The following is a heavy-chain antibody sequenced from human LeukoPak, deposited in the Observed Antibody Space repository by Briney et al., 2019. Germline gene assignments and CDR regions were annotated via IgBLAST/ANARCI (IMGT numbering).Heavy chain of an antibody. CDR2: IYYSGST. D-gene: IGHD2-21*02. CDR3: AREYVVTVFDY. Sequence: SETLSLTCTVSGGSISSYYWSWIRQPPGKGLEWIGYIYYSGSTNYNPSLKSRVTISVDTSKNQFSLKLSSVTAADTAVYYCAREYVVTVFDYWGQGTLVTVSS. V-gene: IGHV4-59*01. J-gene: IGHJ4*02. CDR1: GGSISSYY.